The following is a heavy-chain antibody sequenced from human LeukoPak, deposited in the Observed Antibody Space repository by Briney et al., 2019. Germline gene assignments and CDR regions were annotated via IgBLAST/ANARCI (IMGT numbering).Heavy chain of an antibody. J-gene: IGHJ4*02. CDR1: GGSINSGSYY. CDR2: IYTSGST. D-gene: IGHD3-22*01. Sequence: SETLSLTCTVAGGSINSGSYYWSWIRQPAGKGLEGIGRIYTSGSTNCNPTLKSRVTISVDTSKNQFSLKLSSVTAADTAVYYCARATKHYYDSSGLLDYWGQGTLVTVSS. V-gene: IGHV4-61*02. CDR3: ARATKHYYDSSGLLDY.